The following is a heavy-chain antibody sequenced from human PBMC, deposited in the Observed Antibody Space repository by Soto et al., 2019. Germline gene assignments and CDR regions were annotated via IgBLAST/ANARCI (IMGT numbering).Heavy chain of an antibody. D-gene: IGHD1-7*01. J-gene: IGHJ6*02. CDR3: ARGYRVTGSTRLGYYYYGMDV. CDR1: GFSFSSYA. V-gene: IGHV3-21*01. Sequence: GGSLRLSCAASGFSFSSYAMTWVRQAPGKGLEWVSSMSYSSSDIYFADSVKGRFTMSRVNAENSLFLQMNSLRAEDTAVYYCARGYRVTGSTRLGYYYYGMDVWGQGTTVTVSS. CDR2: MSYSSSDI.